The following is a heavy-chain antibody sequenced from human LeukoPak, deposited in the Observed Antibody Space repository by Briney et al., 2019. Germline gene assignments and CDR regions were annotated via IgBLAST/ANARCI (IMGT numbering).Heavy chain of an antibody. V-gene: IGHV1-46*01. CDR1: GYTFTSNY. J-gene: IGHJ6*03. CDR3: ARGVRMVRGVIITVYYYMDV. CDR2: ISPSGGST. Sequence: ASVKVSCKAFGYTFTSNYMHWVRQAPGQGPEWMGVISPSGGSTTYAQKFQGRVTMTRNTSISTAYMELSSLRSEDTAVYYCARGVRMVRGVIITVYYYMDVWGKGTTVTISS. D-gene: IGHD3-10*01.